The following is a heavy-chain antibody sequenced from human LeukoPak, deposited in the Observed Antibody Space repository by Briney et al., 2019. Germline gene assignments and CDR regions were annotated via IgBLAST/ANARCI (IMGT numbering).Heavy chain of an antibody. V-gene: IGHV3-74*01. J-gene: IGHJ6*03. Sequence: GGSLRLSCAASGFTFSTYWMHWVRQVPGKGLVWVSRISSDGSNTIYADSVKGRFTISRDNANNSLSLQMNSLRGDDAAVYYCAKIDHYSYYMDVWGKGTTVTVSS. CDR1: GFTFSTYW. D-gene: IGHD2/OR15-2a*01. CDR3: AKIDHYSYYMDV. CDR2: ISSDGSNT.